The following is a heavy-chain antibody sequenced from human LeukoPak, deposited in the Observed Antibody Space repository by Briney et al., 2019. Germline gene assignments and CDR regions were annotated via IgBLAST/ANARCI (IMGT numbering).Heavy chain of an antibody. J-gene: IGHJ4*02. Sequence: GGSLRLSCAASGFTLSSYWMHWVRQAPGKGLVWVSRINSDGSSTSYADSVKGRFTISRDNAKNTLYLQMNSLRAEDTAVYYCARVGYSYGQDFDYWGQGTLVTVSS. D-gene: IGHD5-18*01. V-gene: IGHV3-74*01. CDR1: GFTLSSYW. CDR3: ARVGYSYGQDFDY. CDR2: INSDGSST.